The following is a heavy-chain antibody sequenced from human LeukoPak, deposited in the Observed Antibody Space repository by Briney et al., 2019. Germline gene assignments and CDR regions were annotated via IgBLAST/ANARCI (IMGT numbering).Heavy chain of an antibody. CDR3: ADWNYVHY. CDR1: GFTFSNYA. D-gene: IGHD1-7*01. V-gene: IGHV3-23*01. Sequence: AGGSLRLSCVASGFTFSNYAMTWVRQAPGKGLEWVSSIGGSGGDTHYADSVKGRFTISRDNFKNTLYLQMNSLRAEDTALYYCADWNYVHYWGQGTLVTVSS. J-gene: IGHJ4*02. CDR2: IGGSGGDT.